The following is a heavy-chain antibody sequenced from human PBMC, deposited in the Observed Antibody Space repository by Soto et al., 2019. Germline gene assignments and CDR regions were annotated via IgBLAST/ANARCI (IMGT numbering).Heavy chain of an antibody. J-gene: IGHJ3*02. CDR2: IGTAGDT. CDR3: ARGRADCSSTSCYAWSGSPAFDI. D-gene: IGHD2-2*01. V-gene: IGHV3-13*01. CDR1: GFTFSSYD. Sequence: GGSLRLSCAASGFTFSSYDMHWVRQATGKGLEWVSAIGTAGDTYYPGSVKGRFTISRENAKNSLYLQMNSLRAGDTAVYYCARGRADCSSTSCYAWSGSPAFDIWGQGTMVTVSS.